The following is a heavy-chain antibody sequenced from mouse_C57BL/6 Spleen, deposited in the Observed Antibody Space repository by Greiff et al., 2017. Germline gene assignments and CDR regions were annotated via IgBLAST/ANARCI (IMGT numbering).Heavy chain of an antibody. CDR2: IYPGAGDT. V-gene: IGHV1-80*01. CDR3: ARSGYYGSSYLWYFDV. CDR1: GYAFSSYW. D-gene: IGHD1-1*01. J-gene: IGHJ1*03. Sequence: QVQLQQSGAELVKPGASVKISCKASGYAFSSYWMNWVKQRPGKGLEWIGQIYPGAGDTNYNGKFKGKATLTADKSSSTAYMQLSSLTSEDSAVYFCARSGYYGSSYLWYFDVWGTGTTVTVSS.